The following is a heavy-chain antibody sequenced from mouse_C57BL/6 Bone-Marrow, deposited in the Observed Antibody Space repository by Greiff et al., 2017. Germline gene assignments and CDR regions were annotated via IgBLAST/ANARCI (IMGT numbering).Heavy chain of an antibody. D-gene: IGHD1-1*01. CDR1: GFSLTSYG. CDR3: ARHGGSSHYYAMDY. J-gene: IGHJ4*01. Sequence: QVQLQQSGPGLVAPSQSLSITCTVSGFSLTSYGVHWVRQPPGKGLEWLVVIWSDGSTTYNSALKSRLSISKDNSKSQVFLKMNSLQTDDTAMYYCARHGGSSHYYAMDYWGQGTSVTVSS. CDR2: IWSDGST. V-gene: IGHV2-6-1*01.